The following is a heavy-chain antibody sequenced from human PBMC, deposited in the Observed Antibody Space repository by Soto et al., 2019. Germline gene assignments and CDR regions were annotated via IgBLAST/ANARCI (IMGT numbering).Heavy chain of an antibody. D-gene: IGHD3-3*01. V-gene: IGHV4-4*07. J-gene: IGHJ6*02. Sequence: SETLSLTCAVSGGSISSYYWSWIRQPSWKVLEWIGRIYTSGSTNYSRSLKSRVTMSVDTSKNQFSLKLSSVTAADTAVYYCARDYGLRFLEWLPARAGMDVWGQGNTV. CDR1: GGSISSYY. CDR2: IYTSGST. CDR3: ARDYGLRFLEWLPARAGMDV.